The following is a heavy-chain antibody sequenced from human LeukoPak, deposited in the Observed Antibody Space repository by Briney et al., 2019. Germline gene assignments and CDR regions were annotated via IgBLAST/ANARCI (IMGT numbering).Heavy chain of an antibody. CDR2: ISGSGGST. CDR3: ARGGYSYGPLDY. Sequence: GGSLRLSCAASGFTFSSYAMSWVRQAPGKGLEWVSAISGSGGSTYYADSVKGRFTISRDNSKNTLYLQMNSLRVEDTTVYYCARGGYSYGPLDYWGQGTLVTVSS. D-gene: IGHD5-18*01. V-gene: IGHV3-23*01. CDR1: GFTFSSYA. J-gene: IGHJ4*02.